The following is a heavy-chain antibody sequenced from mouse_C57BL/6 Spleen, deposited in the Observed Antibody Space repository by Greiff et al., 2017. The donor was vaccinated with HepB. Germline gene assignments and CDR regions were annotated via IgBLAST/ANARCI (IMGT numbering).Heavy chain of an antibody. D-gene: IGHD1-1*01. Sequence: VKLVESGPGLVQPSQSLSITCTVSGFSLTSYGVHWVRQSPGKGLEWLGVIWSGGSTDYNAAFISRLSISKDNSKSQVFFKMNSLQADDTAIYYCARNQGHYYGSSPDYFYYWGQGTTLTVSS. J-gene: IGHJ2*01. CDR2: IWSGGST. CDR3: ARNQGHYYGSSPDYFYY. V-gene: IGHV2-2*01. CDR1: GFSLTSYG.